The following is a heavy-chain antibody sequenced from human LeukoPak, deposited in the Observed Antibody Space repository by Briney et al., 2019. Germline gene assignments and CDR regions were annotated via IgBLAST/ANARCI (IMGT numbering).Heavy chain of an antibody. D-gene: IGHD6-19*01. Sequence: PSGTLSLTCAVSGGSISSSNWWSWVRQPPGKGLEWIGEIYHSGSTNYNPSLKSRVTISVDKSKNQFSLKLSSVTAADTAVYYCARSGSGWTGHWFDPWGQGTLVTVSS. CDR2: IYHSGST. CDR1: GGSISSSNW. V-gene: IGHV4-4*02. J-gene: IGHJ5*02. CDR3: ARSGSGWTGHWFDP.